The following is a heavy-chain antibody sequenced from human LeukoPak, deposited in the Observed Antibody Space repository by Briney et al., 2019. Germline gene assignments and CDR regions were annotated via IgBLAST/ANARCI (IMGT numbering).Heavy chain of an antibody. J-gene: IGHJ4*02. CDR2: VSRTGSTK. V-gene: IGHV3-23*01. CDR1: GFTFSSFA. Sequence: GGSLRLSCVASGFTFSSFALDWVRQAPGRGLEWISVVSRTGSTKYYADSVKGRFTVSRDNSKNTLYLQMNSLRAEDTAVYYCARDSHNYYFDYWGQGTLVTVSS. CDR3: ARDSHNYYFDY.